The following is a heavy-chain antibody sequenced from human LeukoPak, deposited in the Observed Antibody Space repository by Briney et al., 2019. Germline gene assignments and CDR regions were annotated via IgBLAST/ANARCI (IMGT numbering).Heavy chain of an antibody. CDR1: GGSISSGGYY. J-gene: IGHJ4*02. Sequence: SQTLSLTCTVSGGSISSGGYYWSWIRQPPGKGLEWIGYIYHSGSTYYNPSLKSRVTISVDRSKNQFSLKLSSVTAADTAVYYCARALSGFLYGGSGFDWGQGTLVTVSS. D-gene: IGHD3-22*01. CDR2: IYHSGST. V-gene: IGHV4-30-2*01. CDR3: ARALSGFLYGGSGFD.